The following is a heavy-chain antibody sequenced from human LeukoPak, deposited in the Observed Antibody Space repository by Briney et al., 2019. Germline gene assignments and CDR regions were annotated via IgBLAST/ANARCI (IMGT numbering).Heavy chain of an antibody. D-gene: IGHD6-19*01. CDR1: GFTFNTYN. Sequence: PGGSLRLPCVASGFTFNTYNMNWVRQAPGKGLEGVSSITSSSSYIYYADSVKGRFTISRDNAKNSLYLQMNSLRTEDTALYYCAKGIGLAVAGTSWDYWGQGTLVTVSS. J-gene: IGHJ4*02. V-gene: IGHV3-21*04. CDR2: ITSSSSYI. CDR3: AKGIGLAVAGTSWDY.